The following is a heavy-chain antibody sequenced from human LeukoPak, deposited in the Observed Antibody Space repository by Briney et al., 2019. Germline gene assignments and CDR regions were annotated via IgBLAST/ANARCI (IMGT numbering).Heavy chain of an antibody. V-gene: IGHV1-18*01. CDR3: ARTPNNYFDY. Sequence: ASVKVSCKASGGTYSSYAISWVRQAPGQGLEWMGWISAYNGNTNYAQKLQGRVTMTTDTSTSTAYMELRSLRSDDTAVYYCARTPNNYFDYWGQGTLVTVSS. CDR2: ISAYNGNT. J-gene: IGHJ4*02. CDR1: GGTYSSYA.